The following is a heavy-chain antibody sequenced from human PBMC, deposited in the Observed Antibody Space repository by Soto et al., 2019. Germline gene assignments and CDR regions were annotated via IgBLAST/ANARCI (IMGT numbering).Heavy chain of an antibody. D-gene: IGHD3-9*01. Sequence: ASVKVSCKASVYTFTSYGISWVRQAPGQGLEWMGWISAYNGNTNYAQKLQGRVTMTTDTSTSTAYMELRSLRSDDTAVYYCARMVGFDRYYYYGMDVWGQGTTVTVSS. J-gene: IGHJ6*02. CDR2: ISAYNGNT. CDR1: VYTFTSYG. V-gene: IGHV1-18*01. CDR3: ARMVGFDRYYYYGMDV.